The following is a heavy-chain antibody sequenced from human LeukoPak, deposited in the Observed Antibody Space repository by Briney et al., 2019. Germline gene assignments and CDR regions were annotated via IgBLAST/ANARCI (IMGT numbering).Heavy chain of an antibody. CDR2: INPNSGGT. CDR3: TRAGDSSGWFDY. CDR1: GYTFTGYY. V-gene: IGHV1-2*06. Sequence: ASVKVSCQASGYTFTGYYMHWVRQAPGQGLEWMGRINPNSGGTNYAQKFQGRVTMTRDTSISTAYMELSRLRSDDTAVYYCTRAGDSSGWFDYWGQGTLVTVSS. J-gene: IGHJ4*02. D-gene: IGHD6-19*01.